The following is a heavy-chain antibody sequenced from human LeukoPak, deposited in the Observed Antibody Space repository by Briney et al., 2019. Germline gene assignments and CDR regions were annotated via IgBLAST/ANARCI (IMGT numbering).Heavy chain of an antibody. Sequence: GSPRLSCAASGFTFSTYSMNWIRQPPGKGLEWIGYMYYSGSTNSNPSLKSRVTISINTSKNQLSLNLASVTAADTAVYYCATSRQWLVLEYWGQGTLVTVSS. CDR3: ATSRQWLVLEY. J-gene: IGHJ4*02. D-gene: IGHD6-19*01. V-gene: IGHV4-59*08. CDR1: GFTFSTYS. CDR2: MYYSGST.